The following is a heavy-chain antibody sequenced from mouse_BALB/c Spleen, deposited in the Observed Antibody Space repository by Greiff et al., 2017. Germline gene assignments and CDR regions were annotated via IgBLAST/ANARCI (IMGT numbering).Heavy chain of an antibody. D-gene: IGHD1-1*01. J-gene: IGHJ1*01. CDR2: INPGSGGT. CDR3: ARSGYYGSSWYFDV. CDR1: GYAFTNYL. Sequence: QVQLKESGAELVRAGTSVKVSCKASGYAFTNYLIEWVKQRPGQGLEWIGVINPGSGGTNYNEKFKGKATLTADKSSSTAYMQLSSLTSDDSAVYFCARSGYYGSSWYFDVWGAGTTGTVSS. V-gene: IGHV1-54*01.